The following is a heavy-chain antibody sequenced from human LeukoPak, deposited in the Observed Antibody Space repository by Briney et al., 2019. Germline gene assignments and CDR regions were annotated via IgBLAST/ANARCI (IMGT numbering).Heavy chain of an antibody. V-gene: IGHV3-23*01. D-gene: IGHD3-22*01. Sequence: GGSLRLSCAASGFTFSSYAMSWVRQAPGKGLEWVSAISGSGGSTYYADSVKGRFTISRDNSKNTLYLQMNSLRAEDTAVYCCAKSDYYDSSGYNLWGQGTLVTVSS. CDR3: AKSDYYDSSGYNL. CDR2: ISGSGGST. CDR1: GFTFSSYA. J-gene: IGHJ4*02.